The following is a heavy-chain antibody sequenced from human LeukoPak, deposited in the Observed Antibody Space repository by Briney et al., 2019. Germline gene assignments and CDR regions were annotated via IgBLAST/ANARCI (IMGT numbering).Heavy chain of an antibody. CDR1: GFTFSSYW. D-gene: IGHD3-3*01. J-gene: IGHJ3*02. CDR2: IKQDGSEK. V-gene: IGHV3-7*01. CDR3: AKDLLSGYGNDAFDI. Sequence: GGSLRLSCAASGFTFSSYWMSWVRQAPGKGLEWVANIKQDGSEKYYVDSVKGRFTISRDNSKNTLYLQMNSLRAEDTAVYYCAKDLLSGYGNDAFDIWGQGTMVTVSS.